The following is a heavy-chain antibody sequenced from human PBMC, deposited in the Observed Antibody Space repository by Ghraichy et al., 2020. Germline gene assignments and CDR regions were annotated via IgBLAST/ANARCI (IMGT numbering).Heavy chain of an antibody. CDR2: ISGSGGST. CDR1: GFTVSSYA. D-gene: IGHD1-26*01. Sequence: GGSLRLSCAASGFTVSSYAMSWVRQAPGKGLEWVSAISGSGGSTYDADSVKGRFTISRDNSKNTLYVQMNSLRAEDTALYYCAKGSGSYPYNWFDPWGQGTLVTVSS. CDR3: AKGSGSYPYNWFDP. V-gene: IGHV3-23*01. J-gene: IGHJ5*02.